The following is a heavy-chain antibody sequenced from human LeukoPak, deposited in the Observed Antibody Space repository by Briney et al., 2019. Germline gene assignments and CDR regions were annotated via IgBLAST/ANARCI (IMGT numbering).Heavy chain of an antibody. CDR1: GFTFRRYA. J-gene: IGHJ4*02. CDR3: AKKAAPGAAHFDY. D-gene: IGHD6-13*01. CDR2: ISGSGDST. Sequence: PGGTLSLSCAASGFTFRRYAMNWVRQAPGKGLEWVSGISGSGDSTHYADSVKRRFTISRDFSKNTLYLQMNSLRAEDTVIYYCAKKAAPGAAHFDYWGQGTLVTVSS. V-gene: IGHV3-23*01.